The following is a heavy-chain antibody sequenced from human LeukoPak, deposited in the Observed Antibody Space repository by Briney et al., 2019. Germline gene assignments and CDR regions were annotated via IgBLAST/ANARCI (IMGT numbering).Heavy chain of an antibody. CDR1: GFTFSAYA. Sequence: GGSLRLSCAASGFTFSAYAMIWVRQAPGKGLEWVSAISGSGYSTYYADSVKGRFTISRDNSKNTLFLQMSSLRAEDAAVYYCAKDPNGDYVGAFDSWGQGTMAIVSS. J-gene: IGHJ3*02. CDR3: AKDPNGDYVGAFDS. V-gene: IGHV3-23*01. D-gene: IGHD4-17*01. CDR2: ISGSGYST.